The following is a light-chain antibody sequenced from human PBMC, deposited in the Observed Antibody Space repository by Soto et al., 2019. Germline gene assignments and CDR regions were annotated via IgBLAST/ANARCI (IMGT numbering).Light chain of an antibody. Sequence: EMDMTQSPATLSASPGERATLSCRAAQNIGNSLGWYQQKPGQAPRLLIYGASLRATGIPARFSGAGSGTEFTLTIGSLQPEDSATYYCQYRGAFGQGTKLEIK. V-gene: IGKV3-15*01. CDR1: QNIGNS. CDR2: GAS. J-gene: IGKJ2*01. CDR3: QYRGA.